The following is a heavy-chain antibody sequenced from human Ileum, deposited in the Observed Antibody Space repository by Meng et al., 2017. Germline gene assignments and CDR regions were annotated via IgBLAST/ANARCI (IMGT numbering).Heavy chain of an antibody. J-gene: IGHJ3*02. CDR3: AKEPNGDYVGAFDT. D-gene: IGHD4-17*01. V-gene: IGHV3-23*01. Sequence: SLMISCVSSGSTCSNFDLTWVRQAAGRGLEWVSSITGGGGVTHYSDSVKGRFTISRDNSRNMVFLQMNSLGGEDTAIYYCAKEPNGDYVGAFDTWRQGTVVTVSS. CDR1: GSTCSNFD. CDR2: ITGGGGVT.